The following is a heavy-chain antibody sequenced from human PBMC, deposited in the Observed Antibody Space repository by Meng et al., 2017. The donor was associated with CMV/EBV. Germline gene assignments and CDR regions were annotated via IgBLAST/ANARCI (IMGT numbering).Heavy chain of an antibody. Sequence: GESLKISCAASGFSFSSYAMNWVRQAPGKGLEWVSAISGSGGSTYYADSVKGRFTISRDNSKNTLYLQMNSLRAEDTAVYYCAKTYYDNSGYMDYWGQGTLVTVSS. CDR1: GFSFSSYA. D-gene: IGHD3-22*01. J-gene: IGHJ4*02. CDR2: ISGSGGST. V-gene: IGHV3-23*01. CDR3: AKTYYDNSGYMDY.